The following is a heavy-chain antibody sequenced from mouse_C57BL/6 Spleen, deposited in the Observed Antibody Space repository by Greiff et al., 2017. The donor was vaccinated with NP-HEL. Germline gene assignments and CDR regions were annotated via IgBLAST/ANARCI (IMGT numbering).Heavy chain of an antibody. CDR3: AKGLPFDY. V-gene: IGHV1-15*01. D-gene: IGHD3-1*01. CDR1: GYTFTDYE. CDR2: IDPETGGT. J-gene: IGHJ2*01. Sequence: VQLQQSGAELVRPGASVTLSCKASGYTFTDYEMHWVKQTPVHGLEWIGAIDPETGGTAYNQKFKGKATLTAEKSSSTAYMQLSSLTSEDSAVYFCAKGLPFDYWGQGTTLTVSS.